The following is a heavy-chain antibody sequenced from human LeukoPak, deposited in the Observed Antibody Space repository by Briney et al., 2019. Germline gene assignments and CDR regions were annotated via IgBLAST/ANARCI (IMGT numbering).Heavy chain of an antibody. Sequence: GGSLRLSCVASGFSFSVYGTHWVRQAPGKGLEWVAVIWNDGSVKYYADSLKGRISISRDNSKNTLYLQIDSLGVDDTGVYYCARASGSYDYWGQGTLVTVSS. J-gene: IGHJ4*02. V-gene: IGHV3-33*01. CDR3: ARASGSYDY. CDR2: IWNDGSVK. D-gene: IGHD1-26*01. CDR1: GFSFSVYG.